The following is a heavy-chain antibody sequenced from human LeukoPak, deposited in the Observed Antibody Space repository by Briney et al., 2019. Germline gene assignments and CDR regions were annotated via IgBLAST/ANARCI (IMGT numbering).Heavy chain of an antibody. D-gene: IGHD4-17*01. Sequence: SVKVSCKASGGTFSSYAISWVRQAPGQGLEWMGGIIPIFGTANYAQKFQGRVTITADESTSTAYMELSSLRSEDTAVYYCARDLGGDYVIDRGAFDIWGQGTMVTVSS. V-gene: IGHV1-69*13. J-gene: IGHJ3*02. CDR2: IIPIFGTA. CDR1: GGTFSSYA. CDR3: ARDLGGDYVIDRGAFDI.